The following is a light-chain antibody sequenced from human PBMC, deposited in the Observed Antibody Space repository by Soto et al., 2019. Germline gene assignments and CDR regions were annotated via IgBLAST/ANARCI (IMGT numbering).Light chain of an antibody. V-gene: IGKV1-5*03. CDR2: KAS. CDR1: QSISSG. Sequence: DSQMTQSPSTLSASVGDRVTIPCRASQSISSGLAWYQQKPEKAPKLLMYKASTLESGVPSRFSGSGSGTEFTLTIRSLQPDDFATYYCQQYNSFTYTFDQGTRLEMK. J-gene: IGKJ2*01. CDR3: QQYNSFTYT.